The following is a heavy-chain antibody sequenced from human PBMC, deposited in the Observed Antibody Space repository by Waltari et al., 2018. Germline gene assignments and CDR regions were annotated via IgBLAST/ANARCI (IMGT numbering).Heavy chain of an antibody. CDR2: IYYSGST. Sequence: QVQLQESGPGLVKPSETLSLTCTVSGGSISSYYWSWIRQPPGKGLEWIGYIYYSGSTNYNPSLKSRVTISVDTSKNQFSLKLSSVTAADTAVYYCARQADGNGDFDLWGRGTLVTVSS. D-gene: IGHD3-10*01. J-gene: IGHJ2*01. CDR1: GGSISSYY. CDR3: ARQADGNGDFDL. V-gene: IGHV4-59*08.